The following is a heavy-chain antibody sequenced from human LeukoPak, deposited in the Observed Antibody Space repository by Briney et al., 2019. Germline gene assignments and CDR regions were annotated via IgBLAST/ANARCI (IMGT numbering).Heavy chain of an antibody. CDR1: GCTFSTYW. D-gene: IGHD2-15*01. J-gene: IGHJ4*02. CDR3: ARGLNCSGGNCYSYYFDY. CDR2: INSDGSST. V-gene: IGHV3-74*01. Sequence: WGSLRLSCAASGCTFSTYWMQWVRHPPRTGLVWVSLINSDGSSTSYADSVKGRFTISRDNAKNSLHLQMNSLRAEDTAVYYCARGLNCSGGNCYSYYFDYWGQGTLVTVSS.